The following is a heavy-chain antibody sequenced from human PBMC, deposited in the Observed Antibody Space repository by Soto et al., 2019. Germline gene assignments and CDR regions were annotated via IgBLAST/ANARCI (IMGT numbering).Heavy chain of an antibody. CDR3: AEDSSGWMGDY. CDR2: ISYDGSNK. CDR1: GFTFSSYG. V-gene: IGHV3-30*18. J-gene: IGHJ4*02. Sequence: QVQLVESGGGVVQPGRSLRLSCAASGFTFSSYGMHWVRQAPGKGLEWVAVISYDGSNKYYADSVKGRFTISRDNSKNTLYLQMNSLRAEDTAVYYCAEDSSGWMGDYWGQGTLVTVSS. D-gene: IGHD6-19*01.